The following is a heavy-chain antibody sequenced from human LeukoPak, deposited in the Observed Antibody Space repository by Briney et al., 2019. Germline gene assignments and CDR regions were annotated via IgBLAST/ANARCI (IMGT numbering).Heavy chain of an antibody. Sequence: SETLSLTCTVSGGSISSSSYYWGWIRQPPGKGLEWIGTIYYSGSTYYNPSLKSRATISVDTSKNRFSLKLISVTAADTAVYYCARQGIAVATTTFDSWGQGTLVTVSS. CDR1: GGSISSSSYY. D-gene: IGHD6-19*01. J-gene: IGHJ4*02. CDR2: IYYSGST. CDR3: ARQGIAVATTTFDS. V-gene: IGHV4-39*01.